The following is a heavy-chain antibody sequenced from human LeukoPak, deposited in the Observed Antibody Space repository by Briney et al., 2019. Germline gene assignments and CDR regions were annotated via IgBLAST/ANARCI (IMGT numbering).Heavy chain of an antibody. J-gene: IGHJ4*02. Sequence: GGSLRLSCAASGFTFSSYAMSWVRQAPGKGLEWVSAISGSGGSTYYADSVKGRFTISRDNSKNTLYLQMNSLRAEDTAVYYCAKDRAYLLWFGELFDYWGQGTLVTVSS. CDR3: AKDRAYLLWFGELFDY. D-gene: IGHD3-10*01. CDR1: GFTFSSYA. V-gene: IGHV3-23*01. CDR2: ISGSGGST.